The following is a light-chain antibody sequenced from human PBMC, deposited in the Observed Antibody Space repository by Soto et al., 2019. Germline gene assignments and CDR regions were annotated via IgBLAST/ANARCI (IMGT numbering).Light chain of an antibody. CDR3: LHRMNWPLT. CDR1: ETVSSY. CDR2: DAS. V-gene: IGKV3-11*01. Sequence: DIVLTQSPGTLSLSPGDRATLSCRASETVSSYLLWYQQKPGQDPRLLIYDASERATGIPARFSGSGSETDFTLTISSLEPADFGVYYCLHRMNWPLTFGQGTRLEI. J-gene: IGKJ5*01.